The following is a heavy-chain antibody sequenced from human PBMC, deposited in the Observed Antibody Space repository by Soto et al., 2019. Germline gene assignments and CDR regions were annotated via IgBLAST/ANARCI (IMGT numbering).Heavy chain of an antibody. V-gene: IGHV3-21*01. CDR1: GFTFSSYS. D-gene: IGHD6-19*01. Sequence: EVQLVESGGGLVKPGGSLRLSCAASGFTFSSYSMNWVRQAPGKGLEWVSSISSSSSYIYYADSVKGRFTISRDNAKNSLELQMNSLRAEDTAVYYCAKTSGIAVAGIDSPILPKNNWFDPWGQGTQVTVPS. J-gene: IGHJ5*02. CDR2: ISSSSSYI. CDR3: AKTSGIAVAGIDSPILPKNNWFDP.